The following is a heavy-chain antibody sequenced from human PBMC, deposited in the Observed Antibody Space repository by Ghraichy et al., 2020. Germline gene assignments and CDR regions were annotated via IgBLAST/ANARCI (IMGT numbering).Heavy chain of an antibody. J-gene: IGHJ6*02. V-gene: IGHV3-33*01. CDR1: GFTFSSYG. CDR2: IWYDGSNK. Sequence: GGSLRLSCAASGFTFSSYGMHWVRQAPGKGLEWVAVIWYDGSNKYYADSVKGRFTISRDNSKNTLYLQMNSLRAEDTAVYYCARERGYYGYYYYYGMDVWGQGTTVTVSS. CDR3: ARERGYYGYYYYYGMDV. D-gene: IGHD3-3*01.